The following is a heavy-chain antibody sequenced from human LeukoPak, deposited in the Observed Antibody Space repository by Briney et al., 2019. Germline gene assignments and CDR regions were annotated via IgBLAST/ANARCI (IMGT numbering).Heavy chain of an antibody. J-gene: IGHJ4*02. CDR2: ISGSGGST. CDR1: GFTFSSYA. V-gene: IGHV3-23*01. D-gene: IGHD6-19*01. CDR3: ATFRGLIAVAGGTFDY. Sequence: GGSLRLSCAASGFTFSSYAMSLVRQAPGKGLEWVSAISGSGGSTYYADSVKGRFTISRDNSKNTLYLQMNSLRAEDTAVYYCATFRGLIAVAGGTFDYWGQGTLVTVSS.